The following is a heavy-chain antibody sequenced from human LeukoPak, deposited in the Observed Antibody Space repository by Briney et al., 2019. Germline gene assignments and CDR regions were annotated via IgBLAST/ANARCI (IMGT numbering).Heavy chain of an antibody. CDR1: GFTFSSFG. D-gene: IGHD1-26*01. V-gene: IGHV3-33*01. CDR2: IWSDGTNK. Sequence: GGSLRLSCAASGFTFSSFGMHWVRQTPGKGLEWVAVIWSDGTNKYYADSVKGRFTISRDNSKNTLYLQMNSLRAEDTAVYYCARGSGSFSGGFDYWGQGTLVTVSS. CDR3: ARGSGSFSGGFDY. J-gene: IGHJ4*02.